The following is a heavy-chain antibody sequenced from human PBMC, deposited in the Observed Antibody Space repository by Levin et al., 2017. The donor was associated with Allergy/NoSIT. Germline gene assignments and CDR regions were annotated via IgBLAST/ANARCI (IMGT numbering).Heavy chain of an antibody. D-gene: IGHD3/OR15-3a*01. CDR3: ATSRTFDY. V-gene: IGHV3-74*01. CDR2: IDSDGSSI. J-gene: IGHJ4*02. CDR1: GFTFSRYW. Sequence: GGSLRLSCAASGFTFSRYWMHWVRQAPGKGLVWVSRIDSDGSSITYADSVKGRFTISRDNAKNTLYLQMNSLRAEDTAVYYCATSRTFDYWGQGTLVTVSS.